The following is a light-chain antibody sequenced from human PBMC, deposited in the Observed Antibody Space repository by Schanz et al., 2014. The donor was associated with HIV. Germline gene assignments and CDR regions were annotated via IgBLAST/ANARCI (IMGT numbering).Light chain of an antibody. V-gene: IGLV2-23*02. CDR1: TGDIGSYDL. J-gene: IGLJ2*01. Sequence: QSALTQPASVSGSPGQSITISCTGTTGDIGSYDLVSWYQQHPGKAPKLMIYEVSKWPSGVSNRFSGSKSGNTASLTISGLQAEDEADYYCASCVAYNTCVFGGGTKLTVL. CDR3: ASCVAYNTCV. CDR2: EVS.